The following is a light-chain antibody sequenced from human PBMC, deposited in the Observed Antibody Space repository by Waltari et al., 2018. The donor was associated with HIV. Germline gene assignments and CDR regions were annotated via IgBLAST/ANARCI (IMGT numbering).Light chain of an antibody. CDR2: DEN. Sequence: SSELTQDPAVSVALGQTVRITCQGDSLRNYYATWYQQKPGQAPRLVIYDENNRPSGIPDRFSGSSSGNTASLTITGAQAEDEAHYYCISRDSSINRVVFGGGTGLTVL. CDR3: ISRDSSINRVV. V-gene: IGLV3-19*01. J-gene: IGLJ2*01. CDR1: SLRNYY.